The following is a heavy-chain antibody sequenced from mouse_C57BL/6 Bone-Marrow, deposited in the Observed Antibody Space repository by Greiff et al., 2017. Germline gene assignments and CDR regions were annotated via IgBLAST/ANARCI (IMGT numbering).Heavy chain of an antibody. V-gene: IGHV1-82*01. J-gene: IGHJ4*01. CDR3: ARRRDY. Sequence: QVQLQQSGPELVKPGASVKIPCKASGYAFSSSWMNWVKQRPGKGLEWIGRIYPGDGDTNYNGKFKGKATLTADKSSSTAYMQLSSLTSEDSAVYFCARRRDYWGQGTSVTVSS. CDR2: IYPGDGDT. CDR1: GYAFSSSW.